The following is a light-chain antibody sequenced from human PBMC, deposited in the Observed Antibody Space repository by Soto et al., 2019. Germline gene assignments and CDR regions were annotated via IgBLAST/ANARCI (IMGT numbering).Light chain of an antibody. CDR1: QSVSSSY. V-gene: IGKV3D-20*01. Sequence: EIVLTQSPATLSLSPGERATLSCGASQSVSSSYLAWYQQKPGLAPRLLIYDSSSRATGTPDRFSSSGSGTYFPPTISRLEPEDFALYCCQQYGSPITFGQGTRLEIK. CDR3: QQYGSPIT. CDR2: DSS. J-gene: IGKJ5*01.